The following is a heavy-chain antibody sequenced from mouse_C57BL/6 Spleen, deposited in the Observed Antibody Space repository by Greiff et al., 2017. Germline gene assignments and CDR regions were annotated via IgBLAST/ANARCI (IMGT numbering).Heavy chain of an antibody. D-gene: IGHD1-1*02. V-gene: IGHV1-55*01. CDR2: IYPGSGST. CDR1: GYTFTSYW. J-gene: IGHJ2*01. CDR3: ARVLLVARASYFDY. Sequence: QVQLQQPGAELVKPGASVKMSCKAPGYTFTSYWITWVKQRPGQGLEWIGDIYPGSGSTNYNEKFKSKATLTVDTSSSTAYMQLSSLTSEDSAVYYCARVLLVARASYFDYWGQGTTLTVSS.